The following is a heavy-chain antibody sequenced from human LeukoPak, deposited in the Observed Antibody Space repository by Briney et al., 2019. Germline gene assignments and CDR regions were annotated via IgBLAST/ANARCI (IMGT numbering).Heavy chain of an antibody. CDR3: ARGATRSPSRVPAYHYYMDV. D-gene: IGHD2-2*01. Sequence: PAETQSLICTVYGGSFSGYYWSWIRQPPGKGLEWIGEINHSVSTNNNPSLNIRVTISVDTSKNQFSLKLSSVTAADTAVYYCARGATRSPSRVPAYHYYMDVWGKGTTVTVSS. CDR1: GGSFSGYY. CDR2: INHSVST. J-gene: IGHJ6*03. V-gene: IGHV4-34*01.